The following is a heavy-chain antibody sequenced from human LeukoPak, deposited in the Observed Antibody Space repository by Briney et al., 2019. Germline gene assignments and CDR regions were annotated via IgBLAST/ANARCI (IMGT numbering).Heavy chain of an antibody. CDR2: ISYDENNK. J-gene: IGHJ4*02. Sequence: PGGSLRLSCAASGFTFSSSAMSWVRQVPGKGLEWVAVISYDENNKYYAGSVKGRFTISRDNSKNTLYLQMNSLRTEDTAVYYCAKSIVGATLTSSFDFWGQGTLVTVSS. D-gene: IGHD1-26*01. CDR1: GFTFSSSA. CDR3: AKSIVGATLTSSFDF. V-gene: IGHV3-30-3*02.